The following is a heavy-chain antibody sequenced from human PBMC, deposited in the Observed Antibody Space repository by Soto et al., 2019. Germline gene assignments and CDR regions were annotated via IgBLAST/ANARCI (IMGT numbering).Heavy chain of an antibody. V-gene: IGHV1-18*01. J-gene: IGHJ5*02. D-gene: IGHD3-22*01. Sequence: ASVKVSCKASGYTFTSYGISWVRQAPGQGLEWMGWISAYNGNTNYAQKLQGRVTMTTDTSTSTAYMELRSLRSDDTAVYYCARVDLYYYDSSGYYTQRYNWFDPWGQGTLVTVSS. CDR3: ARVDLYYYDSSGYYTQRYNWFDP. CDR2: ISAYNGNT. CDR1: GYTFTSYG.